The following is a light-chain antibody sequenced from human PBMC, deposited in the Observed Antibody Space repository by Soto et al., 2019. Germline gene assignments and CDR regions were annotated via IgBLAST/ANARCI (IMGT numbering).Light chain of an antibody. CDR3: QQYENYWT. J-gene: IGKJ1*01. Sequence: DIQMTQSPPTLSASVGDRVTITCRASQPISSWLAWYHQKPGKAPKLLIYDASNLESGVPSRCSGSGSGTEFTLTISSLQPEDFGIYYCQQYENYWTFGQGTKVEIK. V-gene: IGKV1-5*01. CDR1: QPISSW. CDR2: DAS.